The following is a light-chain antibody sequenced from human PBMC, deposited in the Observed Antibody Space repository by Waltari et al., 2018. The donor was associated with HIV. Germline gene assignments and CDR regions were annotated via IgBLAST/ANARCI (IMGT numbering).Light chain of an antibody. V-gene: IGKV2-40*01. CDR1: FSLVDQGDGITY. CDR2: TVS. CDR3: MQRLEFPYT. J-gene: IGKJ4*01. Sequence: AQSPTFLSVRAGESASISCTSTFSLVDQGDGITYLDWYVQKPGRSPQVLLYTVSMRASVVPRRFLGSASESRFTLNVTRVEAQDAGVYYCMQRLEFPYTFGGGTKVEI.